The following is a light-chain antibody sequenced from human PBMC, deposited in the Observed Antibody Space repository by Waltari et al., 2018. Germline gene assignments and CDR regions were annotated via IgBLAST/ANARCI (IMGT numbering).Light chain of an antibody. J-gene: IGKJ1*01. Sequence: DTQLSQFPSTLAASVGDRVTITCRAREAINKWLAWSKQKPGKAPKVLIYDASTLQRGVPSRFSGSGSGTEFTLTIDSLQPDDFATYYCQQYNRFSPFGQG. V-gene: IGKV1-5*01. CDR1: EAINKW. CDR3: QQYNRFSP. CDR2: DAS.